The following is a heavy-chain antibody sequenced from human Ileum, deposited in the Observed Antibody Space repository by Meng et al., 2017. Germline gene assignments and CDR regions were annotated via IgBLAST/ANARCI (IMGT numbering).Heavy chain of an antibody. V-gene: IGHV4-30-4*01. Sequence: QVQLQELGPGLVKPSQTLSLNCTVSGGSITSGDYYWSWIRQPPGKGLEWIGYIFYTGATYSNPSLKSRVTVSLDTSKSQFSLKLSSVTAADTAIYYCVSERRRSYFFDYWGQGTLVTVSS. CDR1: GGSITSGDYY. CDR3: VSERRRSYFFDY. J-gene: IGHJ4*02. CDR2: IFYTGAT.